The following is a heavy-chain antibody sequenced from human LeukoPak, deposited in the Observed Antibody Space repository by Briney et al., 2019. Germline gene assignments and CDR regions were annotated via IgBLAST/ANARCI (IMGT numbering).Heavy chain of an antibody. V-gene: IGHV1-18*01. D-gene: IGHD3-22*01. Sequence: ASVKVSCKASGYTFTSYGISWVRQAPGQGLEWMGWISAYNGNANYAQKFQGRVTMTRDTSTSTVYMELSSLRSEDTAVYYCARDMVGYWITTIDYWGQGTLVTVSS. CDR2: ISAYNGNA. J-gene: IGHJ4*02. CDR3: ARDMVGYWITTIDY. CDR1: GYTFTSYG.